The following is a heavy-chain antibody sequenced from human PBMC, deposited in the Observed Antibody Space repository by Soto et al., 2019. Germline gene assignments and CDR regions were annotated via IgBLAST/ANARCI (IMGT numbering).Heavy chain of an antibody. V-gene: IGHV1-69*13. CDR3: ARGPHGSSWYYFDY. CDR2: IIPIFGTA. CDR1: GGTFSSYA. Sequence: SVKVSCKASGGTFSSYAIRWVRQAPGQGLEWMGGIIPIFGTANYAQKFKGRVTITADESTSTAYMELSSLRSEDTAVYYCARGPHGSSWYYFDYWGQGTLVTVSS. D-gene: IGHD6-13*01. J-gene: IGHJ4*02.